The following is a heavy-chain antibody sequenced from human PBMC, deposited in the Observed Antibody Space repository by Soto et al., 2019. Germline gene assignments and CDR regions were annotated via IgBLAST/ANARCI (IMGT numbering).Heavy chain of an antibody. CDR2: ITRSGSN. D-gene: IGHD1-26*01. Sequence: QVQPQLWGPGLLKPSETLSLNCGVFNLYVREYFWTWIRQPPGKGLEWLGEITRSGSNNYNPSLNSPLNISLATFKFQSSIKLTSVTAADTALYSSATGAELDYCGYAALVTVSS. J-gene: IGHJ4*01. CDR1: NLYVREYF. CDR3: ATGAELDY. V-gene: IGHV4-34*02.